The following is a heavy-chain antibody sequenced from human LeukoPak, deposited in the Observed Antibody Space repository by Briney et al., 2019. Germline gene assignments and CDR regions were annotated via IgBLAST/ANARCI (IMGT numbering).Heavy chain of an antibody. D-gene: IGHD2-2*01. V-gene: IGHV1-69*04. CDR3: ARDVPGVVVPAAWFDP. CDR1: GGTFSSYA. CDR2: IIPILGIA. Sequence: ASVKLSCKASGGTFSSYAISWVRQAPGQGLEWMGRIIPILGIANYAQKFQGRVTITADKSTSTAYMELSSLRSEDTAVYYCARDVPGVVVPAAWFDPWGQGTLVTVSS. J-gene: IGHJ5*02.